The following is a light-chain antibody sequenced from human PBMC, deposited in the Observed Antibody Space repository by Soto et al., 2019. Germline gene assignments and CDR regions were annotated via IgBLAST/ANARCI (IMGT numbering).Light chain of an antibody. CDR2: KVY. J-gene: IGKJ1*01. CDR1: QSLVYSDGNTY. Sequence: DIVMTQSPLSLPVTLGQPASITCRSSQSLVYSDGNTYLNWFQQRPGQSPRRLIYKVYYRDSGVPDRFSGSGSVTDFTLKISRVEAEDVGVYYCMHGSHWPWTFGQGTKVEIE. V-gene: IGKV2-30*01. CDR3: MHGSHWPWT.